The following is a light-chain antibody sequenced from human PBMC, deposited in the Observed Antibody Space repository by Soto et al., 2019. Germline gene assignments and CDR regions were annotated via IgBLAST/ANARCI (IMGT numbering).Light chain of an antibody. CDR1: QSVRSN. J-gene: IGKJ4*01. CDR3: QQYDNWPALT. CDR2: DAS. V-gene: IGKV3-15*01. Sequence: EIAMTQSPATLSVSPGERATLSCRASQSVRSNLAWYQQTPGQAPRLLIYDASTRATGIPARFSASGSGTDFTLTISGLQSEDFAVYYCQQYDNWPALTFGGGTKVEIK.